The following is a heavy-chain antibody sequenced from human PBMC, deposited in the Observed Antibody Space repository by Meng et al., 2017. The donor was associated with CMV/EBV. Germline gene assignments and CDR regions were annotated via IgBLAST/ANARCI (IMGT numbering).Heavy chain of an antibody. D-gene: IGHD6-13*01. V-gene: IGHV4-39*07. J-gene: IGHJ4*02. Sequence: QLQLQAHGPVLWKPSQCTSLPCTVSVGSITSRCYYWGWIRPPPGKGLEWIGSIYYSGSTYYNPSLKSRVTISVDTSKNQFSLKLSSVTAADTAVYYCARGGIAAAGLHWGQGTLVTVSS. CDR1: VGSITSRCYY. CDR2: IYYSGST. CDR3: ARGGIAAAGLH.